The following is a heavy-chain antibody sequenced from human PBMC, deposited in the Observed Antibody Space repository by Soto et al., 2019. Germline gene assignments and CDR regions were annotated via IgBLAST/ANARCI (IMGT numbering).Heavy chain of an antibody. CDR2: VYPSDSQT. D-gene: IGHD2-21*02. CDR1: GYKFSTYW. Sequence: EVQLLQSGAEVKRPGESLKISCKGSGYKFSTYWIAWVRQMPGKGLEFMGIVYPSDSQTTYSPSFQGQVTISADKSINTAYLEWGALKASDTAMYYCARLSTVLTVRTASELWGQGTMVTVSS. V-gene: IGHV5-51*01. CDR3: ARLSTVLTVRTASEL. J-gene: IGHJ3*01.